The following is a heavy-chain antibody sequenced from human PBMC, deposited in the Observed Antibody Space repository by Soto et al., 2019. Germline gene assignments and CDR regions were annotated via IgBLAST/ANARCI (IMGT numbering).Heavy chain of an antibody. D-gene: IGHD2-21*01. J-gene: IGHJ6*02. CDR1: GLTSCPYW. CDR2: KNQDGGEK. CDR3: ARERVVNYYHGMDV. Sequence: PGWSLVGSCCRSGLTSCPYWMTWVRQAPVKGLEWVANKNQDGGEKYYXHYANGRFTIPRDNANSPLRLHMNSLRAEDTAVYYCARERVVNYYHGMDVWGQGTTVTVYS. V-gene: IGHV3-7*01.